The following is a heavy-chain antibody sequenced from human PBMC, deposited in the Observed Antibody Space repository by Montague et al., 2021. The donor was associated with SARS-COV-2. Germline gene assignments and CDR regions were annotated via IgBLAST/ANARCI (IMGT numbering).Heavy chain of an antibody. CDR3: ARDLSDGYTPYLDF. CDR2: VYYTGTT. Sequence: SETLSLTCNVSGGSISSYYWSWIRQPPGRGLQWIGYVYYTGTTNYSPSLKSRVTISVDKSKNQFSLTLNSVTAADTAVYYCARDLSDGYTPYLDFWGQGTLVTVSS. V-gene: IGHV4-59*01. CDR1: GGSISSYY. J-gene: IGHJ4*02. D-gene: IGHD5-18*01.